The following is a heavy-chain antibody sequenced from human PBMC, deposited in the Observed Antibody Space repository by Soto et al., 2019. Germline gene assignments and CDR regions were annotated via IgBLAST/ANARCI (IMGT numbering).Heavy chain of an antibody. CDR1: GYTFTSSA. Sequence: QVQLVQSGPEVKKPGASVKVSCEASGYTFTSSAMHWVRQAPGQRPEWMGWINAGNGNTKYSQKFQGRVTITRDTSASTAYMELSSLRSEDTAIYYCARAAGYCSSTSCYNFFDYWGQGTLVTVSS. V-gene: IGHV1-3*01. CDR2: INAGNGNT. J-gene: IGHJ4*02. D-gene: IGHD2-2*01. CDR3: ARAAGYCSSTSCYNFFDY.